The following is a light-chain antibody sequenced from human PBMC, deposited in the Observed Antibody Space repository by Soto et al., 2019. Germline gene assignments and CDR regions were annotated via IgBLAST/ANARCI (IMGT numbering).Light chain of an antibody. CDR1: QSVRSY. Sequence: EIVLTQSPATLSLSPGKRATLSCRASQSVRSYLAWYQQKHGQAPRLLIYDASNRATGIPARFSGGGSGTDFTLTISSLAPEDFAAYYCQQRSNWPPTFGQGTKLEIK. CDR2: DAS. J-gene: IGKJ2*01. CDR3: QQRSNWPPT. V-gene: IGKV3-11*01.